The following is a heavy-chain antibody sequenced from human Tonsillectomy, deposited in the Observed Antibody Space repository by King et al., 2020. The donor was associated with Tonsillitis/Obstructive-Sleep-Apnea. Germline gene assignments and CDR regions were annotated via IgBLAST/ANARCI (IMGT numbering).Heavy chain of an antibody. D-gene: IGHD2-2*01. V-gene: IGHV7-4-1*02. CDR2: INTNTGNP. CDR1: GYTFTSYT. Sequence: QLVQSGSELKKPGASVKVSCKASGYTFTSYTLNWVRQAPGQGLEWMGWINTNTGNPTYAQGFTGRFVFSMDTSVSTAYLQISRLKAEDTAVYYCTNLDYCSTSSCYPPLDAFDIWGQGTMVTVSS. J-gene: IGHJ3*02. CDR3: TNLDYCSTSSCYPPLDAFDI.